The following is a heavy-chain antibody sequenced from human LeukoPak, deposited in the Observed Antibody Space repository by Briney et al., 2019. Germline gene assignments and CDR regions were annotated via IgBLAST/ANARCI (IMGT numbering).Heavy chain of an antibody. J-gene: IGHJ4*02. D-gene: IGHD6-19*01. V-gene: IGHV3-23*01. CDR3: AKMYASGWYGEN. CDR1: GFTFSTYA. CDR2: IGGSGGST. Sequence: GGSLRLSCAASGFTFSTYAMYWVRQAPVKGLEWVSVIGGSGGSTYYADSVKGRFTISRDTSKNTLYLQMNSLRAEDTAVYYCAKMYASGWYGENWGQGTLVTVSS.